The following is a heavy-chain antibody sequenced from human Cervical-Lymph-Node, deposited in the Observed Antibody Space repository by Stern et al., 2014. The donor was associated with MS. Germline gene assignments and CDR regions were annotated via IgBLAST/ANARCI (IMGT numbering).Heavy chain of an antibody. CDR2: IIPIFGTV. V-gene: IGHV1-69*01. CDR3: ARGELKEGLVRGMDV. J-gene: IGHJ6*02. Sequence: QVQLVQSGAEVKKPGSSVKVSCKASGGTFSRYAISWVRQAPGQGLEWMGGIIPIFGTVNYDQKFQGRVTITADESASTAYMELSSLRSEDTAVYYCARGELKEGLVRGMDVWGQGTTVTVSS. CDR1: GGTFSRYA. D-gene: IGHD1-26*01.